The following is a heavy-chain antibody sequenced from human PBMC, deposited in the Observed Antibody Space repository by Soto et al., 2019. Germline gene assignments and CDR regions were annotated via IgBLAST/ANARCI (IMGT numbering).Heavy chain of an antibody. D-gene: IGHD5-18*01. J-gene: IGHJ6*02. V-gene: IGHV1-18*01. CDR2: ISAYNGNT. Sequence: GASVKVSCKASGYTFTSYGISWVRRAPGQGLEWMGWISAYNGNTNYAQKLQGRVTMTTDTSTSTAYMELRSLRSDDTAVYYCARDQDTAMVIGYYYYGMDVWGQGTTVTVSS. CDR1: GYTFTSYG. CDR3: ARDQDTAMVIGYYYYGMDV.